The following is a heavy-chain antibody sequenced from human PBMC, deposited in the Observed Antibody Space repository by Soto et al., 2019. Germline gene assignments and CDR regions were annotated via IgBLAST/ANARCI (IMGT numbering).Heavy chain of an antibody. J-gene: IGHJ4*02. V-gene: IGHV3-30*18. Sequence: GSLRVACPASGFTFSRYAMHWVRQAPGKGLEWLAVLSYDGSKTHYADSVKGRFSISRDNSKNTVYLQMNSLRAEDTAVYYCSKGMIRDGNDNPDEGIDYWGRGTLVTVYS. D-gene: IGHD3-22*01. CDR1: GFTFSRYA. CDR2: LSYDGSKT. CDR3: SKGMIRDGNDNPDEGIDY.